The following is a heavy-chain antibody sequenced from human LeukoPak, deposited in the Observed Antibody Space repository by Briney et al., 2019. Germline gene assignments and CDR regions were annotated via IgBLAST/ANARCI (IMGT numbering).Heavy chain of an antibody. CDR3: SYYDSGGHY. CDR2: MNPNSGNA. Sequence: ASVKVFCKACGYSCISYYIIWLRLATARGCVGMGWMNPNSGNAGYAQKSQGRVTMTRDASISTAYMQLSSLRPEDTAVYCWSYYDSGGHYWGQGDLVTVSS. J-gene: IGHJ4*02. CDR1: GYSCISYY. V-gene: IGHV1-8*01. D-gene: IGHD3-22*01.